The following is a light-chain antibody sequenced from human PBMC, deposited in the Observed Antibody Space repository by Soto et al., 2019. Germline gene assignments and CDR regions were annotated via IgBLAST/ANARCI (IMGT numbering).Light chain of an antibody. CDR3: QQYNNWPQT. CDR1: QSVSSN. V-gene: IGKV3-15*01. CDR2: GAS. J-gene: IGKJ4*01. Sequence: IVMTPSPATLSVSPGERATLSCRASQSVSSNLAWYQQKPGQAPRLLIYGASTRATGIPARFSGSGSGTEFTLTISSLQSEDFAVYYWQQYNNWPQTFGGGTKVEIK.